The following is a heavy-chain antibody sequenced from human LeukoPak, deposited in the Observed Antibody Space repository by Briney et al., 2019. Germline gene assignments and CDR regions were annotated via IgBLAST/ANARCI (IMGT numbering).Heavy chain of an antibody. CDR3: ARAGSITMVRGVISYFDY. CDR1: GFTFSSYE. Sequence: GGSLRLSCAASGFTFSSYEMNWVRQVPGKGLEWVAVIWYDGSNKYYADSVKGRFTISRDNSKNTLYLQMNSLRAEDTAVYYCARAGSITMVRGVISYFDYWGQGTLVTVSS. V-gene: IGHV3-33*08. J-gene: IGHJ4*02. D-gene: IGHD3-10*01. CDR2: IWYDGSNK.